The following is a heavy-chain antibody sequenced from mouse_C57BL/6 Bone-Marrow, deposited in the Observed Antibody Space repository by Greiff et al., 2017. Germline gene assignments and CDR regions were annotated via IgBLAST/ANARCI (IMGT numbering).Heavy chain of an antibody. J-gene: IGHJ4*01. D-gene: IGHD1-1*01. CDR3: TRQGGYYEMDY. Sequence: EVHLVESGGDLVKPGGSLKLSCAASGFTFSSYGMSWVRQTPDERLEWVATISSGGSYTYYPDSVKGRFTISRDNAKNTLYLQMSSLKSEDTAMYYCTRQGGYYEMDYWGQGTSVTVSS. CDR1: GFTFSSYG. CDR2: ISSGGSYT. V-gene: IGHV5-6*01.